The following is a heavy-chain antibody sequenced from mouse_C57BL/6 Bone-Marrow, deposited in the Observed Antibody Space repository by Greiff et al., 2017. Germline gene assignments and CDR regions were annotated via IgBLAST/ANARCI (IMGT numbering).Heavy chain of an antibody. CDR2: ISSGGSYT. CDR1: GFTFSSYG. V-gene: IGHV5-6*01. Sequence: EVQVVESGGDLVKPGGSLKLSCAASGFTFSSYGMSWVRQTPDKRLEWVATISSGGSYTYYPDSVKGRFTISRDNAKNTLYLQMSSLKPEDTAMYYCARQGVYYGMDYWGQRTSVTVSS. CDR3: ARQGVYYGMDY. J-gene: IGHJ4*01.